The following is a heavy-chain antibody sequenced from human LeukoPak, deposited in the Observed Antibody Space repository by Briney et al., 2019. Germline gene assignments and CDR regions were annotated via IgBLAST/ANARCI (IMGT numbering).Heavy chain of an antibody. Sequence: GGSLRLSCESSGFTLNKYWMHWVRQAPGKGLVWVSRITGDGSDIAYADSVKGRFTVSRDDAKNTLFLQMTSLRVEDTAIYYCARDAYTTTSNWLDPWGQGTLVTVSS. J-gene: IGHJ5*02. V-gene: IGHV3-74*01. CDR2: ITGDGSDI. D-gene: IGHD1-1*01. CDR1: GFTLNKYW. CDR3: ARDAYTTTSNWLDP.